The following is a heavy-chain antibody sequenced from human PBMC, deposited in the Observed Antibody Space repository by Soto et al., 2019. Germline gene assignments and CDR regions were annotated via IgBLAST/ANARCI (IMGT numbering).Heavy chain of an antibody. D-gene: IGHD3-9*01. Sequence: QVQLVESGGGVVQPGRSLRLSCAASGFTFSSYAMHWVRQAPGKGLEWVAVISYDGSNKYYADSVKGRFTISRDNSKNTLYLQMNSLRAEDTAVYYCASAPERYFDSTTQFDYWGQGTLVTVSS. CDR2: ISYDGSNK. V-gene: IGHV3-30-3*01. CDR1: GFTFSSYA. CDR3: ASAPERYFDSTTQFDY. J-gene: IGHJ4*02.